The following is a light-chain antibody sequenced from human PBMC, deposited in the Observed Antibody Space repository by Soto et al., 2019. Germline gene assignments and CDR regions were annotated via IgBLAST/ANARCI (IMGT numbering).Light chain of an antibody. Sequence: EIVLTQSPGTLSLSPGERATLSCRARQSISSSYLAWYQQKPGQAPRLLIDGASSRATGIPDRFSGSGSGTDFTLTISRLEPEDYAVYYCQQYGGSPPYTFGQGTKLEIK. CDR1: QSISSSY. CDR2: GAS. J-gene: IGKJ2*01. V-gene: IGKV3-20*01. CDR3: QQYGGSPPYT.